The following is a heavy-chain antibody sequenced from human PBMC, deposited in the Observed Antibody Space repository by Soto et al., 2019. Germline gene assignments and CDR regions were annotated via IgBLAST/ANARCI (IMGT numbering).Heavy chain of an antibody. CDR2: INAGDGNT. CDR1: GYTYTRYP. D-gene: IGHD2-8*01. Sequence: ASVKVSCYASGYTYTRYPMHWVRQASGQRLEWMGWINAGDGNTKYSQRFQGRVTIPRDTSASTASMELSSLRSEYTAVYYCARPDCDNIVCYTLQYWGQGSLVTVSS. V-gene: IGHV1-3*01. CDR3: ARPDCDNIVCYTLQY. J-gene: IGHJ4*02.